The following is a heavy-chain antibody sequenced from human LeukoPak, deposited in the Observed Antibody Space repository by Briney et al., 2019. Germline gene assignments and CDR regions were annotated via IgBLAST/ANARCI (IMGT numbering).Heavy chain of an antibody. Sequence: ASVKVSCKASGYTFTGYYMHWVRQALGQGLEWMGWINPNSGGTNYAQKFQGRVTMTRDTSISTAYMELSRLRSDDTAVYYCARDTAAPEGVWFDPWGQGTLVTVSS. CDR3: ARDTAAPEGVWFDP. CDR1: GYTFTGYY. V-gene: IGHV1-2*02. J-gene: IGHJ5*02. CDR2: INPNSGGT. D-gene: IGHD5-18*01.